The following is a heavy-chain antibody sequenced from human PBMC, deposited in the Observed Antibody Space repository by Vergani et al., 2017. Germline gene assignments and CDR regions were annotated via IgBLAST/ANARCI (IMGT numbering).Heavy chain of an antibody. CDR1: GFTFSSYG. D-gene: IGHD3-10*01. CDR3: AKEAGSGIDY. Sequence: QVQLVESGGGVVQPGGSLRLSCAASGFTFSSYGMHWVRQAPGKGLEWVAFIRYDGSNKYYADSVKGRFTISRDNSKNTLYLQMNSLGAEDTAVYYCAKEAGSGIDYWGQGTLVTVSS. CDR2: IRYDGSNK. V-gene: IGHV3-30*02. J-gene: IGHJ4*02.